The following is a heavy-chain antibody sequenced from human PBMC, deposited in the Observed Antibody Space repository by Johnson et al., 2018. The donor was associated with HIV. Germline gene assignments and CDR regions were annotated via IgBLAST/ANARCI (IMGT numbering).Heavy chain of an antibody. J-gene: IGHJ3*01. D-gene: IGHD1-26*01. Sequence: VQLVESGGGLFQPGGSLRLSCAASGFTFSSYAMHWVRQAPGKGLEWVSSISGSGGSTYYADSVKGRFTISRDNSKNTLYLQMNSLRSEDTAVYSCAFESGSYFRHAFDVWGQGTMVTVSS. CDR3: AFESGSYFRHAFDV. CDR1: GFTFSSYA. V-gene: IGHV3-23*04. CDR2: ISGSGGST.